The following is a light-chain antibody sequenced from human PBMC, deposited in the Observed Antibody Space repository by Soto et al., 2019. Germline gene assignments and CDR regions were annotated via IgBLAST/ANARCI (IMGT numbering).Light chain of an antibody. CDR2: DVT. Sequence: QSALTQPASVSGSPGQSITISCTGTSSDVGGYNYVSWYQQHPGKAPKLIIFDVTSRPSGVSNPFSGSKSGNTASLTISGLQPEDEADYYCSSYTTSNTRQIVFGTGTKVTVL. V-gene: IGLV2-14*01. J-gene: IGLJ1*01. CDR3: SSYTTSNTRQIV. CDR1: SSDVGGYNY.